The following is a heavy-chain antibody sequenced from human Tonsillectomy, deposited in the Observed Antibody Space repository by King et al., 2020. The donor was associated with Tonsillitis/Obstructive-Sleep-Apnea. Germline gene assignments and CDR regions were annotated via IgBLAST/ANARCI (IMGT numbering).Heavy chain of an antibody. Sequence: QVQLQQWGAGLLKPSETLSLTCAVYGGSFSGYYWSWIRQPPGKGLEWIGEINHSGSTNYNPSLKSRVTISVDTSKNQFSLKLSSVTAADTAVYYCARGRRGYCSGGSCYSDYWGQGTLVTVSS. J-gene: IGHJ4*02. CDR3: ARGRRGYCSGGSCYSDY. D-gene: IGHD2-15*01. V-gene: IGHV4-34*01. CDR2: INHSGST. CDR1: GGSFSGYY.